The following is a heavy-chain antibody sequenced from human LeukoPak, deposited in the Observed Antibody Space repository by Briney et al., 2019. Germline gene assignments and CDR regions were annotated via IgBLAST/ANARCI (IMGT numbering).Heavy chain of an antibody. V-gene: IGHV3-23*01. D-gene: IGHD3-22*01. CDR3: AKTYYYDSSNYPPMDY. CDR1: GFAFSNYA. J-gene: IGHJ4*02. Sequence: PGESLKISCAASGFAFSNYAMSWVRQAPGKGLEWVSTISATGNSKYYADSVKGRFSTSRDAANSTLYLQVTSLRAEDTAVYYCAKTYYYDSSNYPPMDYWGQGTLVTVSS. CDR2: ISATGNSK.